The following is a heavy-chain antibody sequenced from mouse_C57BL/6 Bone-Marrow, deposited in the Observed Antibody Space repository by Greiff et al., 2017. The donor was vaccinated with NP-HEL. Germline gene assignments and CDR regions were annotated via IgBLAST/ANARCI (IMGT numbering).Heavy chain of an antibody. CDR3: AKGSGSSSYAMDY. CDR1: GYAFSSSW. CDR2: IYPGDGDT. V-gene: IGHV1-82*01. D-gene: IGHD1-1*01. J-gene: IGHJ4*01. Sequence: QVQLKESGPELVKPGASVKISCKASGYAFSSSWMNWVKQRPGKGLEWIGRIYPGDGDTNYNGKFKGKATLTADKCSSTAYMQLSSLTSEDSAVYFCAKGSGSSSYAMDYWGQGTSVTVSS.